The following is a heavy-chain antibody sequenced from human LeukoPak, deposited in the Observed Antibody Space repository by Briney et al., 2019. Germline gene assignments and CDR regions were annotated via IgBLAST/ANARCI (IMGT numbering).Heavy chain of an antibody. Sequence: QPGGSLRLSCAASGFTFDDYAMHWVRQAPGKGLEWVSGISWNSGSIGYADSVKGRFTISRDNAKNSLYPQMNSLRAEDTALYYCAKDNEGSGWHGLDYWGQGTLVTVSS. CDR1: GFTFDDYA. J-gene: IGHJ4*02. CDR3: AKDNEGSGWHGLDY. D-gene: IGHD6-19*01. CDR2: ISWNSGSI. V-gene: IGHV3-9*01.